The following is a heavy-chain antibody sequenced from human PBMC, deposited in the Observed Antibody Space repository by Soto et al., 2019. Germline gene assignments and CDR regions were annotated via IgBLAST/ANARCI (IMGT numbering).Heavy chain of an antibody. CDR3: AKVQITYGYSGYDDAFDI. J-gene: IGHJ3*02. V-gene: IGHV3-9*01. Sequence: GGSLRLSCAASGFTFDDYAMHWVRQAPGKGLEWVSGISWNSGSIGYADSVKGRFTISRDNAKNSLYLQMNSLRAEDTALYYCAKVQITYGYSGYDDAFDIWGQGTMVTVSS. CDR1: GFTFDDYA. CDR2: ISWNSGSI. D-gene: IGHD5-12*01.